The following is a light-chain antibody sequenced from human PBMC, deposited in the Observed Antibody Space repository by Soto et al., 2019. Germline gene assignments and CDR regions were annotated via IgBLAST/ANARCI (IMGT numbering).Light chain of an antibody. CDR1: SSDVGGYNY. CDR2: DVS. J-gene: IGLJ1*01. CDR3: CSYAGSYTFDV. V-gene: IGLV2-11*01. Sequence: QSVLTQPRSVSGSPGQSVTISCTGTSSDVGGYNYVSWYQQHPGKAPKLMIYDVSKRPSGVPDRFSGSKSGNTASLTISGLQAEYEADYYCCSYAGSYTFDVFGTGTKVTVL.